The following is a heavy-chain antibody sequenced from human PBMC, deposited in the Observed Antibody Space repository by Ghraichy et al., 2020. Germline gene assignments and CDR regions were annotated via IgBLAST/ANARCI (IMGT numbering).Heavy chain of an antibody. V-gene: IGHV1-69*02. J-gene: IGHJ4*02. CDR1: RAPFSSHT. D-gene: IGHD3-22*01. CDR3: ALGSTYYSTYFDY. CDR2: IIPLFGIP. Sequence: SVKVSCKTSRAPFSSHTTTCERQSPGQGLEWMGRIIPLFGIPNYAQKFQARVTITADKSTSTAYMELSSLRSEDTAVYYCALGSTYYSTYFDYWGQGTLV.